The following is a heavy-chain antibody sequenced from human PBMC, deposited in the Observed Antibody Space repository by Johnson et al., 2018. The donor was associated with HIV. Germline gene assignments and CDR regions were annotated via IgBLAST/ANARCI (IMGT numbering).Heavy chain of an antibody. CDR3: ARGVQWLVQDSDDAFDI. V-gene: IGHV3-30*19. J-gene: IGHJ3*02. Sequence: VQLVESGGGVVQPGRSLRLSCAASGFTFSSYGMHWVRQAPGKGLEWVAVIWYDGSNKYYADSVKGRFTISRDNSKNTLYLQMNSLRAEDTAVYYCARGVQWLVQDSDDAFDIWGQGTMVTVSS. CDR2: IWYDGSNK. D-gene: IGHD6-19*01. CDR1: GFTFSSYG.